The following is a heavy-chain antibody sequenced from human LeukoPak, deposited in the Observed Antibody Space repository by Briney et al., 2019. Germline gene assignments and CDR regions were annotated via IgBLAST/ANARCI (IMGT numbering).Heavy chain of an antibody. D-gene: IGHD2-21*02. V-gene: IGHV3-23*01. CDR2: ISGGGDIT. Sequence: GGSLRLSCAASGFNFANHAMSWVRQTPGKGLEWVSAISGGGDITYYADSVTGRFTISRDNSKDTLFLQMHSLRPGDTAVYYCVRENTPATANYWGQGTLVTISS. CDR1: GFNFANHA. J-gene: IGHJ4*02. CDR3: VRENTPATANY.